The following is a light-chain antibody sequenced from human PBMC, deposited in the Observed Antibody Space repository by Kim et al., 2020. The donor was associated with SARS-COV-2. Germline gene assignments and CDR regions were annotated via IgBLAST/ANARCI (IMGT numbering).Light chain of an antibody. V-gene: IGKV3-20*01. Sequence: EIVLTQSPGTLSLSPGERATLSCRASQSVSSSYLAWYQQKPGQSPRLLIYGVSSRAPGIPDRFSGGGSGTDFTLTISRLEPEDFAVYYCQHYGGSLFSFGQGTKLEI. J-gene: IGKJ2*03. CDR2: GVS. CDR1: QSVSSSY. CDR3: QHYGGSLFS.